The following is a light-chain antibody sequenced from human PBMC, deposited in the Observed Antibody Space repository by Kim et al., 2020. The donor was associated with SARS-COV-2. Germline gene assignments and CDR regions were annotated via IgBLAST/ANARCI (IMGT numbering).Light chain of an antibody. CDR3: AAWDDSLNGPV. J-gene: IGLJ2*01. CDR1: SSNIGSNT. V-gene: IGLV1-44*01. CDR2: SNN. Sequence: GQRVTIACSGSSSNIGSNTVNWYQQRPGTAPKLLIYSNNQRPSGVPDRFSGPKSGTSASLAISGLQSEDEADYYCAAWDDSLNGPVFGGGTQLTVL.